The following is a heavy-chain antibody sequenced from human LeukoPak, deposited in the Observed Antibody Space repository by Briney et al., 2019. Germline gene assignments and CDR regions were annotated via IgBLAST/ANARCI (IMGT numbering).Heavy chain of an antibody. D-gene: IGHD5-12*01. CDR1: GFTFSDYW. CDR2: IKQDGSEK. CDR3: ARMGLRVYYYYMDV. V-gene: IGHV3-7*01. J-gene: IGHJ6*03. Sequence: GGSLRLSCVASGFTFSDYWMSWVRQTPGKGLEWVANIKQDGSEKYYVDSVKGRFTIARDNAKNSLYLQMNSLRAEDTAVYYCARMGLRVYYYYMDVWGKGTTVTVSS.